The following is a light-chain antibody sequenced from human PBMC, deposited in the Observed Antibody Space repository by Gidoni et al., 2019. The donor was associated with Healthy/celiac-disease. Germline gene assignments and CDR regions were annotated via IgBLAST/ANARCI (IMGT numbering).Light chain of an antibody. J-gene: IGKJ2*01. Sequence: DSQKTQYPSSMSASVGDRGTITCRASQSMSSYLHCYQQKPGQAPKLLIYAASSLQSGVPSRFSGSGSGTDFTLTISSLQPEDFATYYCLQSYRTSYTFGQGTKLEIK. CDR2: AAS. CDR1: QSMSSY. V-gene: IGKV1-39*01. CDR3: LQSYRTSYT.